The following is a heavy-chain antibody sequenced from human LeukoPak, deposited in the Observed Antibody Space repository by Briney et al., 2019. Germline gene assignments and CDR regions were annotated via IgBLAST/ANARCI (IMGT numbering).Heavy chain of an antibody. Sequence: GGSLRLSCSASGFTFSSYAMHWVRQAPGKGLEYVSALSSNGGSTYYADSVKGRFTISRDNSKNTLYLQMSSLRAEDTAVYYCVKGLGYCTNGVCSDYWGQGTLVTVSS. D-gene: IGHD2-8*01. CDR2: LSSNGGST. CDR1: GFTFSSYA. J-gene: IGHJ4*02. V-gene: IGHV3-64D*09. CDR3: VKGLGYCTNGVCSDY.